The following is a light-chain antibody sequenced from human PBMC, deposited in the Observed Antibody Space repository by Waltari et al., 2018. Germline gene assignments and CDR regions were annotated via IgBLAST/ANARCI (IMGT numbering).Light chain of an antibody. CDR1: QSLLYNSNDQNY. CDR3: QQYYSRRT. J-gene: IGKJ1*01. CDR2: WAS. V-gene: IGKV4-1*01. Sequence: DIVMTQSPDSLAVSLGERVTINCKFSQSLLYNSNDQNYLAWYQQKPGQPPKLPFYWASTRQSGVPDRFSGSGSATDFTLTISSLQAEDVAVYYCQQYYSRRTFGQGTRVEIK.